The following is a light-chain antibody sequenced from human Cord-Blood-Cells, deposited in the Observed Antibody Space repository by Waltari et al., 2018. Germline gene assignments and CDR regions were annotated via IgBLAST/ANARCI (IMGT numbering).Light chain of an antibody. V-gene: IGLV1-47*01. CDR1: SSNIGSNY. CDR2: RNN. CDR3: AAWDDSLSGWV. Sequence: QSVLTHPPSAPVTPWQRATISCSGSSSNIGSNYVYWYQQLPGTAPKLLIYRNNQRPSGVPDRFFGSKSGTSASLAISGLRSEDEADYYCAAWDDSLSGWVFGGGTKLTVL. J-gene: IGLJ3*02.